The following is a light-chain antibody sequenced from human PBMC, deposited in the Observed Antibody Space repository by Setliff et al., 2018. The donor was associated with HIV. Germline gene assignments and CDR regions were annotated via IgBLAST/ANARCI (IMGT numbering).Light chain of an antibody. CDR2: GVS. CDR3: CSYAGSYTYI. CDR1: SSDVGGYNY. V-gene: IGLV2-11*01. J-gene: IGLJ1*01. Sequence: QSALTQPRSVSGSPGQSVTISCTGTSSDVGGYNYVSWYQHHPGKAPQLMIYGVSKRPSGVPDRFSGSKSGHTASLTVSGLQAEDEADYYCCSYAGSYTYIFGTGTKVTVL.